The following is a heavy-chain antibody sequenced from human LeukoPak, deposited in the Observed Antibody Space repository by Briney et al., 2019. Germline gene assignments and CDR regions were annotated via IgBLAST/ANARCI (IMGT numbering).Heavy chain of an antibody. D-gene: IGHD1-1*01. V-gene: IGHV4-61*02. J-gene: IGHJ4*02. CDR2: IYSSGSN. Sequence: SQTLCLTCTASGGSISSGSYYWGWIPPPAGQGLEWIVRIYSSGSNNYNPSLQSRFTSSVDTSKNQFSLKLSSVTAADTAVYYCAREPYNYRPIDDWGQGTLVT. CDR3: AREPYNYRPIDD. CDR1: GGSISSGSYY.